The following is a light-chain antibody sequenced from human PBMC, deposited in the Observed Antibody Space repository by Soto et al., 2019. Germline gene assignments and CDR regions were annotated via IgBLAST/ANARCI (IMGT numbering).Light chain of an antibody. CDR1: SSDVGGYHY. J-gene: IGLJ2*01. CDR3: CSYTTSGTFVV. V-gene: IGLV2-11*01. Sequence: QSALTQPRSVSGSPGQSVTLSCTGTSSDVGGYHYVSWYQHHPGKAPKIIIYDVNKRPSGVPDRFSGSKSGNTASLTISGLQTEDEADYYCCSYTTSGTFVVFGGGTKLTVL. CDR2: DVN.